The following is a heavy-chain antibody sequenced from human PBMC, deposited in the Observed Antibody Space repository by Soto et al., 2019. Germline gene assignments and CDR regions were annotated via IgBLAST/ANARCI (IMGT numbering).Heavy chain of an antibody. CDR3: AREPSYQRNDVLGLTIGWFDP. CDR2: INPSGGST. D-gene: IGHD1-1*01. V-gene: IGHV1-46*01. CDR1: GYTLTSYY. Sequence: GASVKVSCKASGYTLTSYYMHWVRQAPGQGLEWMGIINPSGGSTSYAQKFQGRVTMTRDTSTSTVYMELSSLRSEDTAVYYCAREPSYQRNDVLGLTIGWFDPWGQGTLVTVSS. J-gene: IGHJ5*02.